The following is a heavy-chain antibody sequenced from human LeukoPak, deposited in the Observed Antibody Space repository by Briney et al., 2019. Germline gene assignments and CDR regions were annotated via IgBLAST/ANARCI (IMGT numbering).Heavy chain of an antibody. J-gene: IGHJ3*02. V-gene: IGHV4-4*07. CDR3: ARGRYCSADICSGGDAFDI. CDR1: GGSINNYY. Sequence: SEPLSLTCTVSGGSINNYYWSWLRQPAGKGLEWIGRIYTRGSTNYNPSLKSRVTMSVDTSKNQFSLKLSSVTGADTAVYYCARGRYCSADICSGGDAFDIWGQGTMVSVSS. D-gene: IGHD2-15*01. CDR2: IYTRGST.